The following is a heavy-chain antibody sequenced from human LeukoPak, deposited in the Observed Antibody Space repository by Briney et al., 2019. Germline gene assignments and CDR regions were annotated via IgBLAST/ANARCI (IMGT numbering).Heavy chain of an antibody. J-gene: IGHJ4*02. CDR1: GGSISSYY. CDR3: ARDPYGPSGSFDY. CDR2: IYYSGST. Sequence: SETLSLTCTVSGGSISSYYWSWIRQPPGKGLEWIGYIYYSGSTNYNPSLKSRVTISVDTSKNQFSLKLSSVTAADTALYYCARDPYGPSGSFDYWGQGTLVTVSS. D-gene: IGHD3-10*01. V-gene: IGHV4-59*01.